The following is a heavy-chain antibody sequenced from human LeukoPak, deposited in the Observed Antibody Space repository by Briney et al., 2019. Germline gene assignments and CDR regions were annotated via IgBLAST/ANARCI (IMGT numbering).Heavy chain of an antibody. CDR3: ARDEVDRYQLLMY. CDR1: GYTFTSYY. Sequence: ASVTVSCKASGYTFTSYYMHWVRQAPGQGLEWMGIINPSGGSTSYAQKFQGRVTMTRDMSTSTVYMELSSLRSEDTAVYYCARDEVDRYQLLMYWGQGTLVTVSS. V-gene: IGHV1-46*01. CDR2: INPSGGST. D-gene: IGHD2-2*01. J-gene: IGHJ4*02.